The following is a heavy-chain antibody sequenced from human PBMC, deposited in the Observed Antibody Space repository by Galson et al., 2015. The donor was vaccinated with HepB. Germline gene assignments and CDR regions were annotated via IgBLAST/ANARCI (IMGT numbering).Heavy chain of an antibody. V-gene: IGHV3-21*01. Sequence: SLRLSCAASGFTFSSYSMNWVRQAPGKGLEWVSSISSSSSYIYYADSVKGRFTISRDNAKNSLYLQMNSLRAEDTAVYYCARDPLIAAAAQINWFDPWGQGTLVTVSS. CDR3: ARDPLIAAAAQINWFDP. D-gene: IGHD6-13*01. J-gene: IGHJ5*02. CDR1: GFTFSSYS. CDR2: ISSSSSYI.